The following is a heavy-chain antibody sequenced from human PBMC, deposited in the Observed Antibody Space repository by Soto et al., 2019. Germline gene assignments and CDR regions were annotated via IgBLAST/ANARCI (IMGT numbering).Heavy chain of an antibody. D-gene: IGHD5-12*01. Sequence: GWSLRLSCASSVFTFSDYYMSWIRQAPGKGLEWVSYISSSGSTIYYADSVKGRFTISRDNAKNSLYLQMNSLRAEDTAVYYCARDLVEMATIGAFDIWGQGTMVTVSS. V-gene: IGHV3-11*01. CDR2: ISSSGSTI. CDR3: ARDLVEMATIGAFDI. J-gene: IGHJ3*02. CDR1: VFTFSDYY.